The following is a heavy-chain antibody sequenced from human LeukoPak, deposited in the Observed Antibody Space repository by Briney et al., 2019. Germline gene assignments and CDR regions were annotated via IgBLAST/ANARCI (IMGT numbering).Heavy chain of an antibody. J-gene: IGHJ4*02. Sequence: SETLSLTCTVPGDFISSHYWNWIRQPPGKGLEWIGYIYYSGSTNYNPSLKSRLTMSLGTSKNQFSLKPSSVTAADTAVYYCARMVSGGYYSYWGQGILVTVSS. CDR3: ARMVSGGYYSY. V-gene: IGHV4-59*11. D-gene: IGHD3-22*01. CDR1: GDFISSHY. CDR2: IYYSGST.